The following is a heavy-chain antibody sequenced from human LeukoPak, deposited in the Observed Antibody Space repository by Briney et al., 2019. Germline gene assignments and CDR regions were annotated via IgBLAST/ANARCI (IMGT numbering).Heavy chain of an antibody. CDR3: AGSAGYSSGWAQRFDY. V-gene: IGHV1-69*05. CDR1: GGTFSSYA. Sequence: SVKVSCKASGGTFSSYAISWVRQAPGQGLEWMGGSIPIFGTANYAHKFQGRVTITTDESTSTAYMELSSLRSEDTAVYYCAGSAGYSSGWAQRFDYWGQGTLVTVSS. CDR2: SIPIFGTA. D-gene: IGHD6-19*01. J-gene: IGHJ4*02.